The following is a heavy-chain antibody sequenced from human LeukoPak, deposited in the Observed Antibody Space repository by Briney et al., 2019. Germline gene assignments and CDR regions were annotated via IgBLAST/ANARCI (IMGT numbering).Heavy chain of an antibody. CDR3: ARGLYDSSWSAFDY. CDR1: GDSVSSNSAA. J-gene: IGHJ4*02. CDR2: TYYRSKWYN. D-gene: IGHD6-13*01. Sequence: SQTLSLTSAISGDSVSSNSAAWNWIRQSPSRGLEWLGRTYYRSKWYNDYAVSVKSRITINPDTSKNQFSLQLNSVTPEDTAVYYCARGLYDSSWSAFDYWGQGTLVTVSS. V-gene: IGHV6-1*01.